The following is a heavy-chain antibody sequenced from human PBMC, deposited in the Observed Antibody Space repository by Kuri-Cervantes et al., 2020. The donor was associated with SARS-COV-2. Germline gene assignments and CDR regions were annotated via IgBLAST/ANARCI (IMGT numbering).Heavy chain of an antibody. Sequence: ASVKVSCKASGYTFSDYYIHWVRQAPGQGLEWMGWINPKTGGAKYAQKLQGRVTMTRDTSISTAYMELSRLRSDDTAVYYCVRFRYYDSSRNASDIWGQGTLVTVSS. J-gene: IGHJ3*02. D-gene: IGHD3-22*01. CDR3: VRFRYYDSSRNASDI. CDR1: GYTFSDYY. CDR2: INPKTGGA. V-gene: IGHV1-2*02.